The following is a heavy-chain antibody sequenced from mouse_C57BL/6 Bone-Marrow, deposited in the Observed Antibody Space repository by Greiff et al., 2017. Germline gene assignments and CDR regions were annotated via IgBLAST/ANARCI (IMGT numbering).Heavy chain of an antibody. CDR1: GYTFTSYW. V-gene: IGHV1-52*01. J-gene: IGHJ2*01. CDR3: ARGITTVVADY. D-gene: IGHD1-1*01. CDR2: IDPSDCET. Sequence: VQLQQPGAELVRPGSSVKLSCKASGYTFTSYWMHWVKQRPIQGLEWIGNIDPSDCETHYNQKFKDKATLTVDKSSSTAYMQLSSLTSEDSAVYYCARGITTVVADYWGQGTTLTVSS.